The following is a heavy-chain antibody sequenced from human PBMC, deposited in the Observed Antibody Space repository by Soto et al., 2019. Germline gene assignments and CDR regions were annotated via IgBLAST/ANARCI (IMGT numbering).Heavy chain of an antibody. CDR1: GGSFSGYY. V-gene: IGHV4-34*01. Sequence: QVQLQQWGAGLLKPSETLSLTCAVYGGSFSGYYWSWIRQPPGKGLEWIGEINHSGSTNYNPSLKSRVTISVDTSKNQFSLKLSSVTAADTAVYYCARDAVVAATDFDYWGQGTLVTVSS. D-gene: IGHD2-15*01. J-gene: IGHJ4*02. CDR3: ARDAVVAATDFDY. CDR2: INHSGST.